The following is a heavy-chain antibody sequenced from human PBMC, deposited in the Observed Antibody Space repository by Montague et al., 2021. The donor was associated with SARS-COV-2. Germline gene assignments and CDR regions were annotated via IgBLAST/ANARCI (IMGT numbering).Heavy chain of an antibody. CDR1: GXSINHY. D-gene: IGHD2-8*01. CDR2: IYYDGSS. CDR3: ARSQWHNWYFDL. Sequence: SETLSLTCTVSGXSINHYWSWIRQPPGKGLEWIGYIYYDGSSTYNPSLMIRVTISMQTSRNQVSLRLSSVTAADTALSYCARSQWHNWYFDLWGRGTLVTVSS. J-gene: IGHJ2*01. V-gene: IGHV4-59*11.